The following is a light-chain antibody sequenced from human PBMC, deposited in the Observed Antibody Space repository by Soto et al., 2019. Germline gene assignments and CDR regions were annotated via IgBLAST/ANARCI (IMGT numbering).Light chain of an antibody. CDR1: SSHIGSNN. J-gene: IGLJ2*01. CDR2: TNN. V-gene: IGLV1-44*01. Sequence: QSVLIQPPSASGTPGQRVTISCSGSSSHIGSNNVNWYQHLPGTAPKLLIYTNNQRLSGVPDRFSGSKSGTSVSLAISGLQSEDEADYYCASWDDSLSGPVFGGGTKLTVL. CDR3: ASWDDSLSGPV.